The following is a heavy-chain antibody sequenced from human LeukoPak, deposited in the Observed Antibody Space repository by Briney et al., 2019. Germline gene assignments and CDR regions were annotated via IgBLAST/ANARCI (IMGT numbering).Heavy chain of an antibody. CDR1: GFTFSSYA. CDR2: IKQDGSEK. D-gene: IGHD3-10*01. V-gene: IGHV3-7*01. CDR3: ATYYGSGSYNNKLIDY. Sequence: GGSLRLSCAASGFTFSSYAMHWVRQAPGKGLEWVANIKQDGSEKYYVDSVKGRFTISRDNAKNSLYLQMNSLRAEDTAVYYCATYYGSGSYNNKLIDYWGQGTLVTVSS. J-gene: IGHJ4*02.